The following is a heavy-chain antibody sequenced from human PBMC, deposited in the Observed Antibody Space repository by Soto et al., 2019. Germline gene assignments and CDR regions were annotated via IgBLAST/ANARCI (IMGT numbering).Heavy chain of an antibody. CDR1: GFTFSSYC. D-gene: IGHD6-13*01. Sequence: XESLRLSCAASGFTFSSYCVSWVRQAPGKGLEWVANIKQDGSEKYYVDSVKGRFTISRDNAKNSLYLQMNSLRAEDTAVYYCAREIGGAADGSYYYYYYGMDVWGQGTTVTVSS. J-gene: IGHJ6*02. V-gene: IGHV3-7*03. CDR3: AREIGGAADGSYYYYYYGMDV. CDR2: IKQDGSEK.